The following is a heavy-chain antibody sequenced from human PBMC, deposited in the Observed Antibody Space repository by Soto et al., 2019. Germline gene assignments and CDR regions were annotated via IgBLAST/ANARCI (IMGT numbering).Heavy chain of an antibody. CDR2: IRWSSGGI. CDR3: AKDASYAIDY. CDR1: GFIFEDYA. Sequence: EVQLVESGGGLVQPCRSLRLSCVASGFIFEDYAMHWVRQAPGQGLEWVSSIRWSSGGIDYADSVKGRFTISRDNTKNSLYLQMNSLKPDDTALYYCAKDASYAIDYWGQGTLVTVSS. D-gene: IGHD2-2*01. V-gene: IGHV3-9*01. J-gene: IGHJ4*02.